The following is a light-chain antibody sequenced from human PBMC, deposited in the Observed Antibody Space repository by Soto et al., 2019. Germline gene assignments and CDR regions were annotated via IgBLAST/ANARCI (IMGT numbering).Light chain of an antibody. CDR1: QSVSSNY. V-gene: IGKV3-20*01. CDR2: GAS. J-gene: IGKJ1*01. Sequence: EVMLTQSPGTLSLSPGERATLSCRASQSVSSNYLAWYQQKSGQAPRLLIYGASNRATGIPDRFSGSGSGTDVTIRRLEPEDFAVYYCQQYDTSPRTFGQGTKVEFK. CDR3: QQYDTSPRT.